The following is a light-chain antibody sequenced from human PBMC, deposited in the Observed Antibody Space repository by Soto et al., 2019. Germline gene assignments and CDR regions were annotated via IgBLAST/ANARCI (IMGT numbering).Light chain of an antibody. Sequence: QSALTQPPSASGSPGQSVTISCTGTSSDIGTYNFVSWYQQHPGKAPKLFIYEVNKRPSGVPDRFSGSKSGNTASLTVSGLQAEDEADYYCSSFAGSTNWAFGGGTKVTVL. CDR2: EVN. V-gene: IGLV2-8*01. J-gene: IGLJ3*02. CDR1: SSDIGTYNF. CDR3: SSFAGSTNWA.